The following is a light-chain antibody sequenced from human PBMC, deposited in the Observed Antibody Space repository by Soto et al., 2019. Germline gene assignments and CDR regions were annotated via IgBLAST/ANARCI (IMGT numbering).Light chain of an antibody. CDR3: SSYTTSNTRQIV. Sequence: QSVLTQPASVPGSPGQSITISFTGTSSDVGGYNYVSWYQQHPGKAPKFMIYDVSNRPSGVSNRFSGSKSGNTASLTISGLQAEDEADYYCSSYTTSNTRQIVFGTGTKVTVL. CDR2: DVS. CDR1: SSDVGGYNY. J-gene: IGLJ1*01. V-gene: IGLV2-14*01.